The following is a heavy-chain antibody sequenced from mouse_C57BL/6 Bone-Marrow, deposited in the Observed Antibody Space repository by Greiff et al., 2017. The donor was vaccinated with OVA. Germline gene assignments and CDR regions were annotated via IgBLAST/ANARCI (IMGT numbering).Heavy chain of an antibody. Sequence: QVQLKESGAELARPGASVKLSCKASGYTFTSYGISWVKQRTGQGLEWIGEIYPRSGNTYYNEKFKGKATLTADKSSSTAYMELRSLTSEDSAVYFCARAFYYYGAWFAYWGQGTLVTVSA. CDR3: ARAFYYYGAWFAY. CDR2: IYPRSGNT. CDR1: GYTFTSYG. D-gene: IGHD1-1*01. J-gene: IGHJ3*01. V-gene: IGHV1-81*01.